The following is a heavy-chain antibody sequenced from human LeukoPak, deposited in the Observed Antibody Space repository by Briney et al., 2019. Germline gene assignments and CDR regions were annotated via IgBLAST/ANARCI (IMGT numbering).Heavy chain of an antibody. CDR3: ASFVGYCTNGVCYYNDY. Sequence: SETLSLTCAVYGGSFSVYYWNWIRQPPGKGLEWIGEVNHSGSTNYNPSLKSRVTISVDTSKNQFSLKLSSVTAADTAVYYCASFVGYCTNGVCYYNDYWGQRTLVTVSS. CDR2: VNHSGST. V-gene: IGHV4-34*01. D-gene: IGHD2-8*01. CDR1: GGSFSVYY. J-gene: IGHJ4*02.